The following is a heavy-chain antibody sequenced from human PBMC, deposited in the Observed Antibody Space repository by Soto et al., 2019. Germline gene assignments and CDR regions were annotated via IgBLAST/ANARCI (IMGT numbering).Heavy chain of an antibody. CDR1: GLPFSGYW. D-gene: IGHD1-1*01. V-gene: IGHV3-74*01. Sequence: EVQLVESGGGLVQPGGSLRLSCAASGLPFSGYWMHWVRQAPGKGLLWVSRMNSDESKINYAESAKGRFTISRDNAENTVYLQMNSLRAEDTAVYYCARDVENDGNYYIDARGKGTTVTVSS. J-gene: IGHJ6*03. CDR2: MNSDESKI. CDR3: ARDVENDGNYYIDA.